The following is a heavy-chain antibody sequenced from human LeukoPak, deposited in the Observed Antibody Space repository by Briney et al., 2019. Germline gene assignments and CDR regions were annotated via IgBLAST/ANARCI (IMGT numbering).Heavy chain of an antibody. CDR3: AKDREGYSGYDFNRSRIDY. Sequence: PGGSLRLSCAASGFTFSSYSMSWVRQAPGKGLEWVSAITGIGGSTYYADSVKGRFTISRDNSKNTLYLQMNSLRAEDTPVYYCAKDREGYSGYDFNRSRIDYWGQGPLVTVSS. D-gene: IGHD5-12*01. J-gene: IGHJ4*02. CDR2: ITGIGGST. V-gene: IGHV3-23*01. CDR1: GFTFSSYS.